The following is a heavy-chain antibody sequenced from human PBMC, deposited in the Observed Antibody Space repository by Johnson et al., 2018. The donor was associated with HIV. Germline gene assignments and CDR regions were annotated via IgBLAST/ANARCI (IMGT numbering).Heavy chain of an antibody. CDR2: ISYDGSNK. Sequence: VQLVESGGGVVQPGRSLRLSCAASGFTFSSYAMHWVRQAPGKGLEWVAVISYDGSNKYYADSVKGRFTISRDNSKNTLYLQMNSLRAEETAVYYCTRGGWKVVTSIFAFDIWGQGTMVTVSS. J-gene: IGHJ3*02. CDR3: TRGGWKVVTSIFAFDI. CDR1: GFTFSSYA. V-gene: IGHV3-30-3*01. D-gene: IGHD2-21*02.